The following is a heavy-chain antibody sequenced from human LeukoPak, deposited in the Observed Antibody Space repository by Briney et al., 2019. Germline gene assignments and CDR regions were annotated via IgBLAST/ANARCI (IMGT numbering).Heavy chain of an antibody. CDR1: GGSISSGGYS. D-gene: IGHD3-10*01. CDR3: ARGDGSGSYQNWFDP. CDR2: IYHSGST. V-gene: IGHV4-30-2*01. Sequence: PSETLSLTCAVSGGSISSGGYSWSWIRQPPGKGLEWIGYIYHSGSTYYNPSLKSRVTISVDRSKNQFSLKLSSVTAADTAVYYCARGDGSGSYQNWFDPWGQGTLVTVSS. J-gene: IGHJ5*02.